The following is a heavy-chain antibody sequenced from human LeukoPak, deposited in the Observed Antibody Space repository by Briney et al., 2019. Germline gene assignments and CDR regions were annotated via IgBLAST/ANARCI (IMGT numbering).Heavy chain of an antibody. CDR3: APTPEAYTSNWNV. V-gene: IGHV1-2*02. J-gene: IGHJ4*02. Sequence: GASVKVSCKTSGYSFTDDYVQWVRQAPGQGLEWMGWINPDSGFTNYAQKFQGRVTMTRDTSISTAYMEVRWLRPDDTAVYYCAPTPEAYTSNWNVWGQGTLVTVSS. CDR2: INPDSGFT. CDR1: GYSFTDDY. D-gene: IGHD1-1*01.